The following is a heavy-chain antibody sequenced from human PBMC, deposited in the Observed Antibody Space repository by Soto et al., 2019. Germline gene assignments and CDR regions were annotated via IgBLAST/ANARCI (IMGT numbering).Heavy chain of an antibody. D-gene: IGHD2-15*01. CDR1: GFTFRSDA. Sequence: GGSLSSCFASSGFTFRSDAMHWVRQAPGEVLGLVAVISYDGSNKYYADSVKGRFTISRDNSKNTLYPQMNSLRAEGTAVYYCARDMGYCRGGSCYFRLYFDYWGQGTLVTVSS. CDR3: ARDMGYCRGGSCYFRLYFDY. J-gene: IGHJ4*02. CDR2: ISYDGSNK. V-gene: IGHV3-30-3*01.